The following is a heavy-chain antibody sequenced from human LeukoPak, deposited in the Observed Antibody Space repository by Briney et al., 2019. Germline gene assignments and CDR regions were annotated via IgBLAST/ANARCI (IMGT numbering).Heavy chain of an antibody. J-gene: IGHJ4*02. CDR1: GGSFSGYY. D-gene: IGHD3-10*01. CDR3: ARAKYYYGSGKPYYFDY. CDR2: INHSGST. V-gene: IGHV4-34*01. Sequence: PSETLSLTCAVYGGSFSGYYWSWIRQPPGKGLEWIGEINHSGSTNYNPSLKSRVTISVDTSKNQFSLKLSSVTAADTAVYYCARAKYYYGSGKPYYFDYWGQGTLVTVSS.